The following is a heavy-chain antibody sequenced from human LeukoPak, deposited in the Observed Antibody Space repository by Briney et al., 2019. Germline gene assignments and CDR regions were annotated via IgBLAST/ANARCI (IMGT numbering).Heavy chain of an antibody. Sequence: GASVKVSCKASGYTFTSYAMHWVRQAPGQRLEWMGWINAGNGNTKYSQKFQGRVTITRDTSASTAYMELSSLRSEDTAVYYCAREGYDFWSALLVDYWGQGTLVTVSS. D-gene: IGHD3-3*01. CDR3: AREGYDFWSALLVDY. J-gene: IGHJ4*02. V-gene: IGHV1-3*01. CDR2: INAGNGNT. CDR1: GYTFTSYA.